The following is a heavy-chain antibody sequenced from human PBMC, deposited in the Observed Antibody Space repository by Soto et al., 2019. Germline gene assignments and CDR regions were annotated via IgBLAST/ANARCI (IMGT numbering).Heavy chain of an antibody. CDR2: INHSGST. CDR1: GGSFSGYY. J-gene: IGHJ3*02. CDR3: AGGASYSSSWYLQRAFDI. V-gene: IGHV4-34*01. D-gene: IGHD6-13*01. Sequence: PSETLSLTCAVYGGSFSGYYWSWIRQPPGKGLEWIGEINHSGSTNYNPYLKSRVTISVDTSKNQFSLKLSSVTAADTAVYYCAGGASYSSSWYLQRAFDIWGQGTMVTVSS.